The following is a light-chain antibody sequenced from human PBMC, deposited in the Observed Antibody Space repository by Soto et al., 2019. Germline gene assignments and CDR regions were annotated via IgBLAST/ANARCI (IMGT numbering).Light chain of an antibody. CDR2: EVS. CDR1: PSDVGASNY. CDR3: SSRAGTKNMV. J-gene: IGLJ2*01. V-gene: IGLV2-8*01. Sequence: QSVLTQPPSASGSPGQSVTISCTGTPSDVGASNYVSWYQQQPGKAPKLMISEVSKRPSGVPDRFAGSKSGNTASLTVSGLQAEDEADYYCSSRAGTKNMVFSAGIQLTVL.